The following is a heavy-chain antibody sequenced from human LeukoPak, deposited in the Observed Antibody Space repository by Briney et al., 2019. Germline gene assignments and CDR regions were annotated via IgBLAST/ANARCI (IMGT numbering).Heavy chain of an antibody. Sequence: PSETLSLTCAVYGGSFSDYWWTWIRQSPGKGLEWIGEVNHSGSTNYNPSLKSRVTISVDTSKNQFSLKLSSVTAADTAVYYCARRRYYDSSGYYSHYYYYYMDVWGKGTTVTISS. J-gene: IGHJ6*03. CDR2: VNHSGST. V-gene: IGHV4-34*01. CDR1: GGSFSDYW. CDR3: ARRRYYDSSGYYSHYYYYYMDV. D-gene: IGHD3-22*01.